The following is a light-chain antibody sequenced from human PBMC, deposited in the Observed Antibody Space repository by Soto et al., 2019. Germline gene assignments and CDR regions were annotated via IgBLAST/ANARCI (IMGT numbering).Light chain of an antibody. J-gene: IGKJ2*01. CDR1: QSVSSTY. CDR3: QQYNSSPYT. CDR2: GAS. V-gene: IGKV3-20*01. Sequence: EIVLTQSPGTLSLSPGERATLSCRASQSVSSTYLAWYQQKPGQAPRLLIYGASSTATDIPDRFSGSGSGTDFTLTISRLEPEDFAVYYCQQYNSSPYTFGQGTKLEIK.